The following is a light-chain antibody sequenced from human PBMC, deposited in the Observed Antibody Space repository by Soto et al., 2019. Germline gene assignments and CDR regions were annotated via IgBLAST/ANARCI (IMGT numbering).Light chain of an antibody. V-gene: IGLV2-14*03. CDR3: SSYTTSNTRQIV. CDR1: SSDVGGYNY. CDR2: DVS. J-gene: IGLJ1*01. Sequence: QSALTQPASVSGSPGQSINISCTGTSSDVGGYNYVYWYQHHPGKAPKLIIYDVSNRPSGVSNPFSGSKSGNTASLTISGLQPEDEADYYCSSYTTSNTRQIVFGTGTKVTVL.